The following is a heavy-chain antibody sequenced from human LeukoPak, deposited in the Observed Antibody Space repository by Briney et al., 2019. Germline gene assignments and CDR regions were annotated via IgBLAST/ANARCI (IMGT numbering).Heavy chain of an antibody. CDR1: GFTYSHYD. CDR3: AKDRSPSMVRGLIVGYFDY. V-gene: IGHV3-30*18. D-gene: IGHD3-10*01. J-gene: IGHJ4*02. CDR2: LSYDGSNE. Sequence: GGSLRLFCAASGFTYSHYDMHGVRQAPGKALEGVAVLSYDGSNEYYADSVKGRFAISRDNSKNTLDLQMNSLRADDTAVYYCAKDRSPSMVRGLIVGYFDYWGQGTLVTVSS.